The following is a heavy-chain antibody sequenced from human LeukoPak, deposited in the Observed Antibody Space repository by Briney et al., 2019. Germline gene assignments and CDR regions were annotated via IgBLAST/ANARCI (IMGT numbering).Heavy chain of an antibody. CDR2: ISGSGGST. CDR3: ARYYYDSSGYYDAFDI. Sequence: GGSLRLSCAASGVTFSNYWMTWVRQAPGKGLEWVSAISGSGGSTYYADSVKGRFTISRDNSKNTLYLQMNSLRAEDTAVYYCARYYYDSSGYYDAFDIWGQGTMVTVSS. D-gene: IGHD3-22*01. V-gene: IGHV3-23*01. CDR1: GVTFSNYW. J-gene: IGHJ3*02.